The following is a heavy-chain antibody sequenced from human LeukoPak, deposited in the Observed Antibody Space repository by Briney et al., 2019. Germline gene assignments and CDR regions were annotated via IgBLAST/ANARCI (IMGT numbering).Heavy chain of an antibody. CDR2: INHSGST. D-gene: IGHD4-17*01. V-gene: IGHV4-34*01. J-gene: IGHJ4*02. CDR1: GGSFSGYY. CDR3: AREGTTAVTPHACFDY. Sequence: SETLSLTCAVYGGSFSGYYWSWIRQPPGKGLEWIGEINHSGSTNYNSSLKSRVTISVDTSKNQVSLKLTSVTAAGTAVYYCAREGTTAVTPHACFDYWGQGTLVTVSS.